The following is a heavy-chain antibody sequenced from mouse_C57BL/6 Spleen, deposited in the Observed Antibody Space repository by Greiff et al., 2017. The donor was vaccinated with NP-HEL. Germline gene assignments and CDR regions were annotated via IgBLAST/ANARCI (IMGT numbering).Heavy chain of an antibody. CDR1: GYTFTSYW. Sequence: LQQPGAELVRPGTSVKLSCKASGYTFTSYWMHWVKQRPGQGLEWIGVIDPSDSYTNYNQKFKGKATLTVDTSSSTAYMQLSSLTSEDSAVYYCAIITTVVDYFDYWGQGTTLTVSS. CDR2: IDPSDSYT. CDR3: AIITTVVDYFDY. V-gene: IGHV1-59*01. J-gene: IGHJ2*01. D-gene: IGHD1-1*01.